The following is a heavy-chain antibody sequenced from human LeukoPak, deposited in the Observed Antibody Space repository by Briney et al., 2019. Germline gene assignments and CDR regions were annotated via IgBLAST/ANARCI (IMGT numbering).Heavy chain of an antibody. V-gene: IGHV3-7*01. Sequence: YPGGSLRLSCADSGFTFNNYWMSWVRQAPGKGLEWVANIKHDEIEKYYVDSVKGRFTISRDNAKNSLFLQMNSLRVEDTAIYYCTRVPYGDYWSSDYWGQGTLVTVSS. CDR3: TRVPYGDYWSSDY. D-gene: IGHD4-17*01. J-gene: IGHJ4*02. CDR2: IKHDEIEK. CDR1: GFTFNNYW.